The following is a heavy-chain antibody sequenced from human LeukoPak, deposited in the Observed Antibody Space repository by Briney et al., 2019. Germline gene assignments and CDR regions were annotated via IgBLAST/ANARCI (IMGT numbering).Heavy chain of an antibody. D-gene: IGHD6-13*01. CDR2: ISWNSGSI. CDR1: GFTFDDYA. CDR3: AKDMIVLAAAGTENYFDY. V-gene: IGHV3-9*01. Sequence: PGGSLRLSCAASGFTFDDYAMHWVRQAPGKGLEWVSGISWNSGSIGYADSVKGRFTISRDNAKNSLYLQMNSLRAEDTALYYCAKDMIVLAAAGTENYFDYWGQGTLVTVSS. J-gene: IGHJ4*02.